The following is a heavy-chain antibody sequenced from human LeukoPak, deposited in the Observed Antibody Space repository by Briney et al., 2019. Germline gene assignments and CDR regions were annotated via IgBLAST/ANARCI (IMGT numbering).Heavy chain of an antibody. J-gene: IGHJ6*02. CDR2: IIPILGIA. CDR3: ARDNLPSVSMDV. Sequence: PGASVKVSCKASGGTFSSYAISWVRQAPGQGLEWMGRIIPILGIANYAQKFQGRVTITADKSTSTAYMELSSLRSEDTAVYYCARDNLPSVSMDVWGQGTTVTVSS. CDR1: GGTFSSYA. V-gene: IGHV1-69*04.